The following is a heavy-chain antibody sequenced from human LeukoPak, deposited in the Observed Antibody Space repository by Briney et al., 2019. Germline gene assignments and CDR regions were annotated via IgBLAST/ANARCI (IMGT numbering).Heavy chain of an antibody. CDR1: GFTFSSYA. J-gene: IGHJ4*02. D-gene: IGHD3-16*02. Sequence: GGSLRLSCAASGFTFSSYAMSWVRQAPGKGLEWVSAISGSGGSTYYADSVKGRFTISRDNSKNTLYLQMNSLRAEDTAVYYCAKLWVMITFGGVINIEAPGSSGDYWGQGTLVTVSS. CDR2: ISGSGGST. CDR3: AKLWVMITFGGVINIEAPGSSGDY. V-gene: IGHV3-23*01.